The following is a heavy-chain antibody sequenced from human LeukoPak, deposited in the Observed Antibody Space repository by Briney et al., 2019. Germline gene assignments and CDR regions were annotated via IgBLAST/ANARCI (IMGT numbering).Heavy chain of an antibody. Sequence: GASVKVSCKASGGTFSSYAISWVRQAPGQGLEWMGGIIPIFGTANYAQKFQGRVTMTRDMSTSTVYMELSSLRSEDTAVYYCASAPILAYCGGDCYAGAFDIWGQGTMVTVSS. J-gene: IGHJ3*02. CDR1: GGTFSSYA. CDR2: IIPIFGTA. D-gene: IGHD2-21*02. CDR3: ASAPILAYCGGDCYAGAFDI. V-gene: IGHV1-69*05.